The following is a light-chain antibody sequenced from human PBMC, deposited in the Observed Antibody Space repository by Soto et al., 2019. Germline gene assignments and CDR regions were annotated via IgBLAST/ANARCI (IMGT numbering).Light chain of an antibody. J-gene: IGKJ4*01. Sequence: ELVLTQSPGTLSLSPGERATLSCRASQSVSSIYLAWYQQKPGQAPRLLVYDVPTRATGIPDRFSGSGSGTDFTLTISRLEPEDFAVYYCQQYITSPPRLTFGGGTKVEIK. V-gene: IGKV3-20*01. CDR2: DVP. CDR3: QQYITSPPRLT. CDR1: QSVSSIY.